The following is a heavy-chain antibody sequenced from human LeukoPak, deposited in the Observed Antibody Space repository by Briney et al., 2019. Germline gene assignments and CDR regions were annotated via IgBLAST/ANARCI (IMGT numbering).Heavy chain of an antibody. CDR3: ARESSGPSLDFDY. CDR1: GFTFSSYS. J-gene: IGHJ4*02. D-gene: IGHD5-12*01. Sequence: PGGSLRLSCAASGFTFSSYSMTWVRQAPGKGLEWVSSISSSSSYIYYADSVKGRFTISRDNAKNTLYLQMNSLRAEDTAVYYCARESSGPSLDFDYWGQGTLVTVSS. CDR2: ISSSSSYI. V-gene: IGHV3-21*01.